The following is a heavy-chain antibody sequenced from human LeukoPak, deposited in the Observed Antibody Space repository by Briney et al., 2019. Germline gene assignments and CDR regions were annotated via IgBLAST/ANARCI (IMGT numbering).Heavy chain of an antibody. CDR1: GYSFTSYW. J-gene: IGHJ5*02. CDR3: ARHGIVGATSWFDP. D-gene: IGHD1-26*01. CDR2: IYPGDSDT. Sequence: GASLKISCKGSGYSFTSYWIGWVRQLPGKGLEWMGIIYPGDSDTRYSPSFQGQVSISADKSISTAYLQWSSLRASDTAMYYCARHGIVGATSWFDPWGQGTLVTVSS. V-gene: IGHV5-51*01.